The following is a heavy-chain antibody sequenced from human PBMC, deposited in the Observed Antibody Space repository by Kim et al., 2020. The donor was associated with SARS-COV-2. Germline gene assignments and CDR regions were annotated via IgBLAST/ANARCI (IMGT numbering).Heavy chain of an antibody. V-gene: IGHV3-30*04. J-gene: IGHJ4*02. D-gene: IGHD4-17*01. CDR2: ISYDGSNK. CDR3: ARDLVIMTTVTTPHY. CDR1: GFTFSSYA. Sequence: GGSLRLSCAASGFTFSSYAMHWVRQAPGKGLEWVAVISYDGSNKYYADSVKGRFTISRDNSKNTLYLQMNSLRAEDTAVYYCARDLVIMTTVTTPHYWGQGTLVADSS.